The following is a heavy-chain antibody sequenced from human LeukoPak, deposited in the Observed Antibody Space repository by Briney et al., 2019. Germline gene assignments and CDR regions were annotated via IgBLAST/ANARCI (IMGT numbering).Heavy chain of an antibody. J-gene: IGHJ4*02. Sequence: PGGSLRLSCAASGFTFSSYGMHWVRQAPGKGLEWVSYISSSGSTIYYADSVKGRFTISRDNAKNSLYLQMNSLRAEDTAVYYCARGLSWASDNFDYWGQGTLVTVSS. V-gene: IGHV3-48*04. CDR3: ARGLSWASDNFDY. CDR2: ISSSGSTI. CDR1: GFTFSSYG. D-gene: IGHD2-21*02.